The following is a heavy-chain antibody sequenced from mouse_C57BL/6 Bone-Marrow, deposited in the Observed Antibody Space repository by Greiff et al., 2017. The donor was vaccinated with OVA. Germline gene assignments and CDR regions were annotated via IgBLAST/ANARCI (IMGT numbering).Heavy chain of an antibody. CDR1: GFNIKDDY. CDR3: TTLDGYPYYFDY. V-gene: IGHV14-4*01. D-gene: IGHD2-3*01. Sequence: EVQLQQSGAELVRPGASVKLSCTASGFNIKDDYMHWVKQRPEQGLEWIGWIDPENGDTEYASKFQGKATITADTSSNTAYLQLSSLTSEDTAVYYCTTLDGYPYYFDYWGQGTTLTVSS. J-gene: IGHJ2*01. CDR2: IDPENGDT.